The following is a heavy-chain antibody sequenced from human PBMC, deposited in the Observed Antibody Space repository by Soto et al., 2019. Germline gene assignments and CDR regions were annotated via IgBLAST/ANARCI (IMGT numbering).Heavy chain of an antibody. CDR3: ARGKAVRGHGDYDY. Sequence: EVQLVESGGGLVQPGGSLRLSCAASGFTFSSYWMHWVRQAPGKGLVWVSRINSDESSTNYADSVKGRFTISRDNAKNTLYLQMNSLRAADAAVYYCARGKAVRGHGDYDYWGQGTLVTVSS. V-gene: IGHV3-74*01. CDR2: INSDESST. J-gene: IGHJ4*02. CDR1: GFTFSSYW. D-gene: IGHD4-17*01.